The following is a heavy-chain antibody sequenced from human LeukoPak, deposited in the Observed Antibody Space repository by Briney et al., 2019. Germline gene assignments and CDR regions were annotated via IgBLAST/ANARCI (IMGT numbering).Heavy chain of an antibody. CDR1: GYTFTGYY. Sequence: ASVKVSCKASGYTFTGYYMHWVRQAPGQGLEWMGWINPNSGGTNYAQKFQGRVTMTRDTSISTAYMELSRLRSDDTVVYYCARPNYDFWSGYPNWFDPWGQGTLVTVSS. CDR3: ARPNYDFWSGYPNWFDP. V-gene: IGHV1-2*02. J-gene: IGHJ5*02. CDR2: INPNSGGT. D-gene: IGHD3-3*01.